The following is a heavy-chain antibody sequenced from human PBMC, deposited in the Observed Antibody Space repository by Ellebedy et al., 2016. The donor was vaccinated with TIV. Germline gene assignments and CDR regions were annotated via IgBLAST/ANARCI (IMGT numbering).Heavy chain of an antibody. CDR1: GFTFGDYA. V-gene: IGHV3-49*03. Sequence: GGSLRLSXTASGFTFGDYAMSWFRQAPGKGLEWVGFIRSKAYGGTTEYAASVKGRFTISRDDSKSIAYLQMNSLKTEDTAVYYCTREVGYGDSYGMDVWGQGTTVTVSS. CDR3: TREVGYGDSYGMDV. D-gene: IGHD4-17*01. J-gene: IGHJ6*02. CDR2: IRSKAYGGTT.